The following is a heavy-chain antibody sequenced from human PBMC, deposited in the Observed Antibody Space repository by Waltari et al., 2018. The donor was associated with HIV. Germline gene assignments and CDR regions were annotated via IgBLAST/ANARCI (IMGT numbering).Heavy chain of an antibody. CDR3: TTDPAGVGDPLFDY. D-gene: IGHD3-16*01. J-gene: IGHJ4*02. V-gene: IGHV3-15*01. CDR2: IKSKTDGGTT. Sequence: GKGLEWVGRIKSKTDGGTTDYAAPVKGRFTISRDDSKNTPYLQMNSLKTEDTAVYYCTTDPAGVGDPLFDYWGQGTLVTVSS.